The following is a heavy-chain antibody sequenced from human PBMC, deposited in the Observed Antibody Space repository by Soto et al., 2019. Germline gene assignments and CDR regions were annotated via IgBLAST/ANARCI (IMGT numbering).Heavy chain of an antibody. CDR1: GGSISSSSYY. Sequence: PSETLSLTCTVSGGSISSSSYYWGWIRQPPGKGLEWIGSIYYSGSTYYNPSLKSRVTISVDTSKNQFSLKLSSVTAADTAVYYCARNKVVPYGSGSYYTESATNWFDPWGQGTLVTVSS. CDR3: ARNKVVPYGSGSYYTESATNWFDP. V-gene: IGHV4-39*01. D-gene: IGHD3-10*01. CDR2: IYYSGST. J-gene: IGHJ5*02.